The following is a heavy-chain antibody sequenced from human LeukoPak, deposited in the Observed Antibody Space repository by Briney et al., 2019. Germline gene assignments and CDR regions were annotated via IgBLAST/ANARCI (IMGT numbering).Heavy chain of an antibody. CDR2: IKQDGSEK. CDR1: GFTFGTYW. D-gene: IGHD2-2*01. V-gene: IGHV3-7*01. Sequence: PGGSLRLSCAASGFTFGTYWMSWVRQAPGKGLEWVANIKQDGSEKYYVDSVKGRFTISRDNAKNSLYLQMNSLRAEDTAVYYCASDIVVEPAAITHPYYYYGMDVWGQGTTVTVSS. CDR3: ASDIVVEPAAITHPYYYYGMDV. J-gene: IGHJ6*02.